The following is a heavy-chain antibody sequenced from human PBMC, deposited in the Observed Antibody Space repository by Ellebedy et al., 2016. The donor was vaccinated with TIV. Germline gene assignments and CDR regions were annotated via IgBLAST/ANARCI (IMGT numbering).Heavy chain of an antibody. V-gene: IGHV4-4*02. CDR1: GESINTSYW. J-gene: IGHJ5*02. D-gene: IGHD6-13*01. CDR3: GRTGKSLSWYGKSGVPIDL. CDR2: IFHSGST. Sequence: MPSETLSLTCAVSGESINTSYWWSWVRRPPGRGLEWLGEIFHSGSTNYNPALKTRSTIFVDKSKNQFSLNVNSVTAADTGVYVCGRTGKSLSWYGKSGVPIDLWGQGILVTVSS.